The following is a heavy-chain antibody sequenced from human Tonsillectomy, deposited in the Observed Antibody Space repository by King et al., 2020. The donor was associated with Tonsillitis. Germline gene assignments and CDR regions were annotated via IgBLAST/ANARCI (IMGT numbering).Heavy chain of an antibody. CDR3: ARGAVV. Sequence: QLQESGPGLVKPSETLSLTCVVSGFSISSSYYWGWIRQPPGKGLEWIGTIYHSGTTYYNPSLKSRVTISMDTAKNQFSLKLNSATAADTAIYSCARGAVVWGPGTLVTVSS. V-gene: IGHV4-38-2*01. D-gene: IGHD2-2*01. CDR2: IYHSGTT. J-gene: IGHJ4*02. CDR1: GFSISSSYY.